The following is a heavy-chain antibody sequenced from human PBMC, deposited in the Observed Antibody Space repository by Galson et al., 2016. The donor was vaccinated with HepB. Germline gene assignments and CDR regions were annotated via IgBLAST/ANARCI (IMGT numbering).Heavy chain of an antibody. J-gene: IGHJ4*02. CDR2: IYHGGTT. Sequence: SETLSLTCTVSPASALDSDRWTWVRQPAGKGLEWLGQIYHGGTTNYNPSLGSRVAMSVDKSKKQLSLRLSSVTAADTAIYFCARGYTTLDYWGPGAPVTVSS. D-gene: IGHD2-2*02. CDR3: ARGYTTLDY. CDR1: PASALDSDR. V-gene: IGHV4-4*02.